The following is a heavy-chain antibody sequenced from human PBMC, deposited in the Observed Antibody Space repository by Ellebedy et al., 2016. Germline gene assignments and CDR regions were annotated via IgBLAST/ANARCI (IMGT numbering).Heavy chain of an antibody. J-gene: IGHJ4*02. CDR1: GGSFSGYY. V-gene: IGHV4-34*01. Sequence: GSLRLXCAVYGGSFSGYYWSWIRQPPGKGLEWIGEINHSGSTNYNPSLKSRVTISVDTSKNQFSLKLSSVTAADTAVYYCARGGVVTHYWGQGTLVTVSS. CDR2: INHSGST. D-gene: IGHD4-23*01. CDR3: ARGGVVTHY.